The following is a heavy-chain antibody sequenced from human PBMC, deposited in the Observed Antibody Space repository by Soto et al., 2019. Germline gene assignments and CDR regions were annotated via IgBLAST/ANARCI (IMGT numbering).Heavy chain of an antibody. D-gene: IGHD2-2*01. V-gene: IGHV1-18*01. Sequence: GASVKVSCKTSGYTFSNYGITWVRQAPGQPLEWLGWISLYSDGTNYAQKFQGRGSMTTDTSTTTAYMELRSLRSDDTAVYYCARVVPGAEAWFGPWGQGTLFTVSS. J-gene: IGHJ5*02. CDR2: ISLYSDGT. CDR1: GYTFSNYG. CDR3: ARVVPGAEAWFGP.